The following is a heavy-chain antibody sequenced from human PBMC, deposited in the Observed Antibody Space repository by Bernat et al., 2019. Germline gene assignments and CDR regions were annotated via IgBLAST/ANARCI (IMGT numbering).Heavy chain of an antibody. J-gene: IGHJ3*02. CDR1: GGTFSSYA. V-gene: IGHV1-69*04. Sequence: QVQLVQSGAEVKKPGSSVKVSCKASGGTFSSYAISWVRQAPGQGLEWMGRIIPILGIANYAQKFQGRVAITADESTSTAYMELSSLRSEDTAVYYCARGGYYYDSSGYYPRDAFDIWGQGTMVTVSS. CDR3: ARGGYYYDSSGYYPRDAFDI. D-gene: IGHD3-22*01. CDR2: IIPILGIA.